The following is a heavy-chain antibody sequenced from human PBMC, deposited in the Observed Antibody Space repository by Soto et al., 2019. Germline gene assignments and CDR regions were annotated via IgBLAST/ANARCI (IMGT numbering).Heavy chain of an antibody. CDR2: IWYDGSNK. CDR3: ARDRHIVVVTAAFDY. CDR1: GFTFSSYG. V-gene: IGHV3-33*01. J-gene: IGHJ4*02. D-gene: IGHD2-21*02. Sequence: GGSLRLSCAASGFTFSSYGMHWVRQAPGKGLEWVAVIWYDGSNKYYADSVKGRFTISRDNSKNTLYLQMNSLRAEDTAVYYCARDRHIVVVTAAFDYWGQGTLVTVS.